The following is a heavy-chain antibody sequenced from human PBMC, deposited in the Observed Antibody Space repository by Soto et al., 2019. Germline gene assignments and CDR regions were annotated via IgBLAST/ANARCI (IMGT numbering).Heavy chain of an antibody. CDR3: AKAPLPIAAAGSLYY. CDR2: ISPYNGRT. D-gene: IGHD6-13*01. CDR1: GYRFTSYG. V-gene: IGHV1-18*01. Sequence: RASVKVSCKASGYRFTSYGIAWVRQVPGQGPEWMGWISPYNGRTNYAQNVQGRVVMTTDISTNIVYLELRSLRSDDTAVYYCAKAPLPIAAAGSLYYWGQGTQVTVSS. J-gene: IGHJ4*02.